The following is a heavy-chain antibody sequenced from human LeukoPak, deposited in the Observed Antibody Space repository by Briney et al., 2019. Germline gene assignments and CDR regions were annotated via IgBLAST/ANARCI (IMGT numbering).Heavy chain of an antibody. J-gene: IGHJ6*03. CDR2: IYYSGST. Sequence: PSETLSLTCTVSGGSISSYYWSWIRQPPGKGLEWIGYIYYSGSTNYNPSLKSRVTISVDTSKNQFSLKLSSVTAADTAVYYCARGMTYYDFWSGYHTDYYYYYMDVWGKGTTVTASS. CDR3: ARGMTYYDFWSGYHTDYYYYYMDV. V-gene: IGHV4-59*01. CDR1: GGSISSYY. D-gene: IGHD3-3*01.